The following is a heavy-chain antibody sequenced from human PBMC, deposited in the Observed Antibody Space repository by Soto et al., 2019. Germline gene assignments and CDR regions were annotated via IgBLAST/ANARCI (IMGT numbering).Heavy chain of an antibody. D-gene: IGHD4-17*01. CDR3: AREADKGDYGGFES. J-gene: IGHJ4*02. V-gene: IGHV3-30*04. CDR1: GFTFSGFA. Sequence: QVQLVQSGGGVVQPGKSLRLSCEASGFTFSGFAMHWVRQAPGKGLEWVAIIAYDGINTDYADSVKGRFTISRDNSKNALFPELNSPTIDDTATYYCAREADKGDYGGFESWGQGTLVTVSS. CDR2: IAYDGINT.